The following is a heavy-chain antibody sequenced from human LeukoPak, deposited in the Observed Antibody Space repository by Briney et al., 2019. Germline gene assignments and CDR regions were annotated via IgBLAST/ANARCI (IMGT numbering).Heavy chain of an antibody. V-gene: IGHV4-59*01. J-gene: IGHJ4*02. Sequence: PSETLSLTCTVSGGSISSYYWSWIRQPPGKGLEWIGYIYYSGSTNYNPSLKSRVTISVDTSKNQFSLKLSSVTAADTAVYYCARAKAYYDSSGYGYYFDYWGQGTLVTVSS. CDR2: IYYSGST. CDR1: GGSISSYY. D-gene: IGHD3-22*01. CDR3: ARAKAYYDSSGYGYYFDY.